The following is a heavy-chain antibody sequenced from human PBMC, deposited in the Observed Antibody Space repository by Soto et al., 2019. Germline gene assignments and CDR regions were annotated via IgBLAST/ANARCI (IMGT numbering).Heavy chain of an antibody. J-gene: IGHJ4*02. CDR1: GDSISSDHW. CDR3: ASHGYYNLEY. D-gene: IGHD1-26*01. CDR2: IYHSGSV. V-gene: IGHV4-4*02. Sequence: QVQLRESGPGLVKPSGTLSLTCAVSGDSISSDHWWGWVRQPPGKGLEWIGEIYHSGSVNYNPSRKSRVTISVDKSKNQFSLILTSVTAADTAVYYCASHGYYNLEYWGQGTLVTVSS.